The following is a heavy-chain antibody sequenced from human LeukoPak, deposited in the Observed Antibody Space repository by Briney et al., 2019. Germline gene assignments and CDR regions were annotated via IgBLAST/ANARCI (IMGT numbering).Heavy chain of an antibody. D-gene: IGHD5-24*01. V-gene: IGHV4-34*01. J-gene: IGHJ4*02. Sequence: SETLSLTCAVYGGSFSGYYWSWIRQPPGKGLEWIGEINHSGSTNYNPSLKSRVTISVDTSKNQFSLKLSSVTAADTAVYYCARTYDRDGCPDYWGQGTLVTVSS. CDR2: INHSGST. CDR3: ARTYDRDGCPDY. CDR1: GGSFSGYY.